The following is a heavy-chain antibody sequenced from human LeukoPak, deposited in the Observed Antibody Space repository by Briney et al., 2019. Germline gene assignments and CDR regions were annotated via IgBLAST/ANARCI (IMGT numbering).Heavy chain of an antibody. J-gene: IGHJ4*02. CDR2: ISSSSSYI. D-gene: IGHD3-9*01. CDR1: GFTFSSYW. Sequence: GGSLRLSCAASGFTFSSYWMSWVRQAPGKGLEWVSSISSSSSYIYYADSVKGRFTISRDNAKNSLYLQMNSLRAEDTAVYYCAREPKTGFLDYWGQGTLVTVSS. V-gene: IGHV3-21*01. CDR3: AREPKTGFLDY.